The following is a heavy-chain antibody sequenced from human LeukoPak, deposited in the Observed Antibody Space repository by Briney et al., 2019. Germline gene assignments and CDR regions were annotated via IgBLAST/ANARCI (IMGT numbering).Heavy chain of an antibody. CDR3: ATSGAREGSSWYRGPYYYYYYMDV. CDR1: GGSISSYY. V-gene: IGHV4-4*07. D-gene: IGHD6-13*01. Sequence: SETLSLTCTVSGGSISSYYWSWIRQPAGKGLEWIGRIYTSGSTNYNPSLKSRVTMSVDTSKNQFSLKLSSVTAADTAVYYCATSGAREGSSWYRGPYYYYYYMDVWGKGTTVTVSS. CDR2: IYTSGST. J-gene: IGHJ6*03.